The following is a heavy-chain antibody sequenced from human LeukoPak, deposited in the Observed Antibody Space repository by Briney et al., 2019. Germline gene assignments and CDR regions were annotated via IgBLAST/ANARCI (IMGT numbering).Heavy chain of an antibody. D-gene: IGHD6-13*01. V-gene: IGHV3-11*04. CDR1: GFTFSDYY. CDR3: ARDSSSTWYYVY. J-gene: IGHJ4*02. CDR2: ISSSGSTI. Sequence: GGSLRLSCAASGFTFSDYYMSWIRQAPGKGLECLSYISSSGSTIYYADSVKGRFTISRDNAKNSLYLQMNSLRAEDTAAYYCARDSSSTWYYVYWGQGTLVTVSS.